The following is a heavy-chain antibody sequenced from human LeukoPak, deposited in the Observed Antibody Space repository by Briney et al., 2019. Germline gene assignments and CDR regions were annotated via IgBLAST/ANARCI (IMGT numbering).Heavy chain of an antibody. CDR1: GFTFSSYA. J-gene: IGHJ6*02. CDR2: ISSNGGST. Sequence: GGSLRLSCSASGFTFSSYAMHWVRQAPGKGLEYVSAISSNGGSTYYADSVKGRFTISRDNSKNTLYLQMSSLRAEDTAVYYCVRRPCSYARYYYYGMDVWGQGTAVTVSS. V-gene: IGHV3-64D*06. D-gene: IGHD2-2*01. CDR3: VRRPCSYARYYYYGMDV.